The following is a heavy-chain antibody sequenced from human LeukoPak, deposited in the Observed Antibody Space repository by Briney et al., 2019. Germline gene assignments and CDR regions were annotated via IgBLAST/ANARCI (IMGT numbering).Heavy chain of an antibody. D-gene: IGHD2-21*01. V-gene: IGHV4-39*01. J-gene: IGHJ3*02. Sequence: PSETLSLTCTVSGGSISSSSYYWGWIRQPPGKGLEWIGSIYYSGSTYYNPSLKSRVTISVDTSKNQFSLKLSSVTAADTAVYYCARPGISSGAFDIWGQGTMVTVSS. CDR2: IYYSGST. CDR3: ARPGISSGAFDI. CDR1: GGSISSSSYY.